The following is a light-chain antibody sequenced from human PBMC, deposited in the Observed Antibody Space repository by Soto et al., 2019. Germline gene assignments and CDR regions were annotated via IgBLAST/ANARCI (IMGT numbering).Light chain of an antibody. V-gene: IGKV3-20*01. CDR2: GAS. CDR1: QSVSSSY. Sequence: EIVLTQSPGTLSLSPGERATLSCRASQSVSSSYLAWYQQKPGQAPRLLIYGASSRATGIPDRFSGSGSGTDFNLPISRMATDDFAVYYRQKYGSFAQGTKVDIK. J-gene: IGKJ1*01. CDR3: QKYGS.